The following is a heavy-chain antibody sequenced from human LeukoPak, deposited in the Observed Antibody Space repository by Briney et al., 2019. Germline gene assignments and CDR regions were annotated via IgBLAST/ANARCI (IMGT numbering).Heavy chain of an antibody. V-gene: IGHV3-48*03. CDR1: GFTFCSYE. Sequence: PGGSLRLSCAASGFTFCSYEMNWVRQAPGKGLEWVSYISSSGYTIYYADSVRGRFTISRDNAKNSLYLQMNSLRAEDTAVYYCARDPGCSGGSCYSPYFDYWGQGTLVTVSS. CDR3: ARDPGCSGGSCYSPYFDY. J-gene: IGHJ4*02. CDR2: ISSSGYTI. D-gene: IGHD2-15*01.